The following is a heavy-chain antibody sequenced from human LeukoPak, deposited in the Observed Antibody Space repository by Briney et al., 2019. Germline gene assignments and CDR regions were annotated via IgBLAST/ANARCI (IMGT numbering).Heavy chain of an antibody. CDR1: GYSISSGNY. D-gene: IGHD2-2*01. J-gene: IGHJ4*02. CDR3: AKRYCSSTTCYDDRGAFDY. CDR2: IYHSGST. Sequence: TLSLTCTVSGYSISSGNYWDWIRQPPGKGLEWIGSIYHSGSTYYNPSLKSRVTISVDTSKNQFSLKLSSVTAADTAVYYCAKRYCSSTTCYDDRGAFDYWGQGTLVTVSS. V-gene: IGHV4-38-2*02.